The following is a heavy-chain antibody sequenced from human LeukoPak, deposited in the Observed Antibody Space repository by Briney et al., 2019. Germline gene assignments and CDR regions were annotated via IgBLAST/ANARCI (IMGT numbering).Heavy chain of an antibody. CDR2: INQDGSEE. J-gene: IGHJ3*01. CDR1: GFTFRTYW. V-gene: IGHV3-7*01. D-gene: IGHD1-26*01. CDR3: ARWKMELQRNAFDF. Sequence: GGSLRLSCAASGFTFRTYWMSWIRQAPGKGPEWVADINQDGSEEYYLQSVRGRFTVSRDNAKNAVFLEMTNMRADDTAVYYCARWKMELQRNAFDFWGQGTVVTVSS.